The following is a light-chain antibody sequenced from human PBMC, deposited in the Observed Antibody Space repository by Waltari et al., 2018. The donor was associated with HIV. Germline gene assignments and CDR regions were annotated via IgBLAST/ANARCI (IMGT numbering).Light chain of an antibody. Sequence: QSALTQPPSASGSPGQSVTISCTGSSSDVGGYNYVYWYQQHPGKAPKLIIYEVTKRPSGVPDRFSGSKSGNTASLTVSGLQAEDEADYYCSSYPGSFPWVFGGGTKLTVL. CDR2: EVT. CDR3: SSYPGSFPWV. J-gene: IGLJ3*02. CDR1: SSDVGGYNY. V-gene: IGLV2-8*01.